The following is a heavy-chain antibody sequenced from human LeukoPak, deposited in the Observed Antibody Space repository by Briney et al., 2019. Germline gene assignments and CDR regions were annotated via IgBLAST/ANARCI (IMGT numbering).Heavy chain of an antibody. V-gene: IGHV4-59*01. D-gene: IGHD3-16*01. CDR2: IYYSGST. Sequence: SETLSLTCTVSGGSISSYYWSWIRQPPGKGLEWIGYIYYSGSTNYNPSLKSRVTISVDTSKNQFSLKLSSVTAADTAVYYCARETPGGGNYDMDVWGQGTTVTVSS. CDR3: ARETPGGGNYDMDV. J-gene: IGHJ6*02. CDR1: GGSISSYY.